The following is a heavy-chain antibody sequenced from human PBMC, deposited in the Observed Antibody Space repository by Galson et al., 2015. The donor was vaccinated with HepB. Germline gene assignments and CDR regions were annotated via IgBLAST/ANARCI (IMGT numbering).Heavy chain of an antibody. J-gene: IGHJ5*02. CDR2: IYPGDSYP. CDR1: GYSFTNYW. Sequence: QSGAEVKKPGESLKISCQGSGYSFTNYWIGWVRQMPGKGLEWMGIIYPGDSYPRYSPSFQGQVTISADKSISTAYLQWSSLKASDTAIYYCARRGSSDWFVDHWGQGTLVTVSS. CDR3: ARRGSSDWFVDH. D-gene: IGHD6-19*01. V-gene: IGHV5-51*01.